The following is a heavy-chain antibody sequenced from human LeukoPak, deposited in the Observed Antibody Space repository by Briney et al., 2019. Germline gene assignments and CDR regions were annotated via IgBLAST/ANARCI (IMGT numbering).Heavy chain of an antibody. V-gene: IGHV3-33*01. J-gene: IGHJ6*03. Sequence: PGRSLRLSCAASGFTFSSYGFHWVRQAPGKGLEWVAVIWYDGSQKYYVDSVKGRFTSSRDNSKNTVYLQMNSLRVEDTAVYYCARGSDYHYYMDAWGKGTTVTVSS. CDR2: IWYDGSQK. CDR3: ARGSDYHYYMDA. CDR1: GFTFSSYG. D-gene: IGHD6-6*01.